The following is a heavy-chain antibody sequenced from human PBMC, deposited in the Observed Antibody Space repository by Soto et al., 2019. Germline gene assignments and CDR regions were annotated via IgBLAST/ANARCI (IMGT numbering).Heavy chain of an antibody. CDR3: ASWVYYYGSGSYYNAYGMDV. D-gene: IGHD3-10*01. V-gene: IGHV3-48*02. J-gene: IGHJ6*02. Sequence: PGGSLRLSCAASGFTFRSYSMNWVRQATGKGLEWVSYISSSSSTIYYADSVKGRFTISRDNAKNSLYLQMNSLRDEDTAVYYCASWVYYYGSGSYYNAYGMDVWGQGTTVTVSS. CDR2: ISSSSSTI. CDR1: GFTFRSYS.